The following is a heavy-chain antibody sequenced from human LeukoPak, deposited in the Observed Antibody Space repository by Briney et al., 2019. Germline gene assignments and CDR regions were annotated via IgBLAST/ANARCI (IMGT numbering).Heavy chain of an antibody. V-gene: IGHV3-48*02. CDR2: ISESSSTI. D-gene: IGHD3-10*01. CDR1: GFTFSSYG. J-gene: IGHJ2*01. Sequence: GGSLRLSCAASGFTFSSYGMNWVRQAPGKGLEWVSYISESSSTIFYAESVRGRFTISRDDSQNSLYLQMNSLRDEDTAVYFCVRDRKGVEASGQMHWYFDIWGRGTLVTVSS. CDR3: VRDRKGVEASGQMHWYFDI.